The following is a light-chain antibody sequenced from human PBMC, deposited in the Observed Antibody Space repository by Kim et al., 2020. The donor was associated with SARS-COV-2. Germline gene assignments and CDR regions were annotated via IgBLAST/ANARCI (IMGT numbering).Light chain of an antibody. J-gene: IGKJ1*01. Sequence: DILMTQFPDSLPVTPGETASISCRSGQSLLHRNGHHYLDWYLQKAGQSPHVLIYLGSNRAPGVPDRFSGGGSGTNFTLKISRVEADDVGVYYCMQTLQTMTFGQGTKVDIK. CDR3: MQTLQTMT. CDR2: LGS. V-gene: IGKV2-28*01. CDR1: QSLLHRNGHHY.